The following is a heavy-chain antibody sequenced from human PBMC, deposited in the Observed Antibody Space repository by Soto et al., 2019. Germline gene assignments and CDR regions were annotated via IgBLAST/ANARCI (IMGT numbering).Heavy chain of an antibody. D-gene: IGHD3-22*01. Sequence: PSETLSLTCAVSGGSISSGGYSWSWIRQPPGKGLECIGYIYHSGSTYYNPSLKSRVTISVDRSKNQFSLKLSSVTAADTAVYYCARGYYYDSSGLDEFDIWCQGTMVTVSS. V-gene: IGHV4-30-2*01. CDR3: ARGYYYDSSGLDEFDI. J-gene: IGHJ3*02. CDR2: IYHSGST. CDR1: GGSISSGGYS.